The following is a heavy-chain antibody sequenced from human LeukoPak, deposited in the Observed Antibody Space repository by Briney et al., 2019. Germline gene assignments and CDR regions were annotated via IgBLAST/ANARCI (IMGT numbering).Heavy chain of an antibody. D-gene: IGHD2-2*01. Sequence: ASVKVSCKASGYTFTSYGISWVRQAPGQGLEWMGWMSAYNGNTNYAQKLQGRVTMTTDTSTSTAYMELRSLRSDDTAVYYCARAYCSSTSCWYYYYYYLDVWGKGTTVTVSS. J-gene: IGHJ6*03. CDR2: MSAYNGNT. CDR3: ARAYCSSTSCWYYYYYYLDV. CDR1: GYTFTSYG. V-gene: IGHV1-18*01.